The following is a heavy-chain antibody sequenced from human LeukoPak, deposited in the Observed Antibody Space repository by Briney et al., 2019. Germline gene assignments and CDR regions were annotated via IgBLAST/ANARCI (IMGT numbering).Heavy chain of an antibody. CDR1: GGSISSYY. Sequence: SETLSLTCTVSGGSISSYYWSWIRQPPGKGLEWIGYIYYSGSTNYNPSLKSRVTISVDTSKNQFSLKLSSVTAADTAVYYCARDLGYLLWGQGTLVTVSS. V-gene: IGHV4-59*01. J-gene: IGHJ4*02. CDR2: IYYSGST. CDR3: ARDLGYLL. D-gene: IGHD2-2*03.